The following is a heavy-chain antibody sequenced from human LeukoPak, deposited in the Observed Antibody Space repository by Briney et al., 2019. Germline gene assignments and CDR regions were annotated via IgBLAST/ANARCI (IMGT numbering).Heavy chain of an antibody. CDR2: IYYSGST. D-gene: IGHD3-10*01. CDR3: VSGKSSSTPNLRVTITVYTSKTQFPLTLSFVSAADTAVYDYARGPPQSNRPSAFDY. CDR1: GASISSYY. V-gene: IGHV4-59*01. J-gene: IGHJ4*02. Sequence: SETLSLTCTVSGASISSYYWSWIRQPPGKGLEWIGYIYYSGSTNFSPSRKSRVTISVDTSKNQFSLKLSSVTAAGPAVYYSVSGKSSSTPNLRVTITVYTSKTQFPLTLSFVSAADTAVYDYARGPPQSNRPSAFDYWCQGTLVTVSS.